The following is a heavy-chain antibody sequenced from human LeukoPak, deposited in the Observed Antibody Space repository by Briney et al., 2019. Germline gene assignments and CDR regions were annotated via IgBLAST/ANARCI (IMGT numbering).Heavy chain of an antibody. J-gene: IGHJ4*02. D-gene: IGHD3-22*01. CDR1: GFTFSSYG. Sequence: GGSLRLSCAASGFTFSSYGMHWVRQAPGKGLEWVSGISWNSGSIGYADSVKGRFTISRDNAKNSLYLQMNSLRAEDTALYYCARDWTYDSSGPYFDYWGQGTLVTVSS. CDR2: ISWNSGSI. V-gene: IGHV3-9*01. CDR3: ARDWTYDSSGPYFDY.